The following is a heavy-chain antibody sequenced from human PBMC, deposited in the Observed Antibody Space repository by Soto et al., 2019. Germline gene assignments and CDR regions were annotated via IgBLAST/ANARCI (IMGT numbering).Heavy chain of an antibody. Sequence: QVQLVQSGAEVKKPGASVKVSCKASGYTFTNFGISWVRQAPGQGLEWMGWISAYNGNTNYAQKFQGRVTMTTDTTTSTAYMEVRSLRPDATAVYHRARGGTPIDYWGQGTLVTASS. CDR3: ARGGTPIDY. J-gene: IGHJ4*02. V-gene: IGHV1-18*01. D-gene: IGHD3-16*01. CDR1: GYTFTNFG. CDR2: ISAYNGNT.